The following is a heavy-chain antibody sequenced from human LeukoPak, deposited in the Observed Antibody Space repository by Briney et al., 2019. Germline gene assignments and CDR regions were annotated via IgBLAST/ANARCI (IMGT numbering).Heavy chain of an antibody. J-gene: IGHJ5*02. CDR3: ASSPYYDFWSGDNWFDP. Sequence: GSSVKVSCKASGGTFSSYTISWVRQAPGQGREWMGRIIPILGIANYAQKFQGRVTITADKSTSTAYMELSILRSEDTAVYYCASSPYYDFWSGDNWFDPWGQGTLVAVSS. D-gene: IGHD3-3*01. CDR1: GGTFSSYT. CDR2: IIPILGIA. V-gene: IGHV1-69*02.